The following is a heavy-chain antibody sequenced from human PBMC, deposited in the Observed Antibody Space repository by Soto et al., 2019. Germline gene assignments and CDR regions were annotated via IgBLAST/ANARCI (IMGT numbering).Heavy chain of an antibody. J-gene: IGHJ3*02. Sequence: GGSLRLSCAASGFTFSSYSMNWVRQAPGKGLEWVSSISSSSSYIYYADSVKGRFTISRDNAKNSLYLQMDSLRAEDTAVYYCARSMGDYGAFDIWGQGTLVTVSS. CDR1: GFTFSSYS. V-gene: IGHV3-21*01. D-gene: IGHD4-17*01. CDR2: ISSSSSYI. CDR3: ARSMGDYGAFDI.